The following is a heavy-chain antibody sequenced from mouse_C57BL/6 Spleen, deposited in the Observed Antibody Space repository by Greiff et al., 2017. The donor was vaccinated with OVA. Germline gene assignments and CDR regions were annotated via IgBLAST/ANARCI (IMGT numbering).Heavy chain of an antibody. CDR1: GYAFSSSW. V-gene: IGHV1-82*01. CDR2: IYPGDGDT. J-gene: IGHJ3*02. CDR3: AREGYSR. Sequence: VKLQESGPELVKPGASVKISCKASGYAFSSSWMNWVKQRPGKGLEWIGRIYPGDGDTNYNGKFKGKATLTADKSSSTAYMQLSSLTSEDSAVYFCAREGYSRWGQGTLVTVSA.